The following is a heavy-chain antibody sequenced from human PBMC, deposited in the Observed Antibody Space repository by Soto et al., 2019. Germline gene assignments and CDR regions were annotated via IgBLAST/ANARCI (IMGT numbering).Heavy chain of an antibody. Sequence: QLQLQESGPGLVKPSETLSLTCTVSGGSISSTSSYWGWIRQPPGEGLEWIVSIHYSGNTYYNSSLKRRLTGSVDTSKNHFSLNLSSVTAADTAVYYCARHRRRSENRNWFNSFDPWGQGTLVTVSS. V-gene: IGHV4-39*01. CDR1: GGSISSTSSY. CDR3: ARHRRRSENRNWFNSFDP. D-gene: IGHD3-10*01. J-gene: IGHJ5*02. CDR2: IHYSGNT.